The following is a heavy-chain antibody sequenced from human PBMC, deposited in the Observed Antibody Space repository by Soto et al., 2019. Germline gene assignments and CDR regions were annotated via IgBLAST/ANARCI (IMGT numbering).Heavy chain of an antibody. J-gene: IGHJ4*02. D-gene: IGHD3-10*01. V-gene: IGHV3-73*02. CDR3: CAIRGGQPDY. Sequence: EVQLVESGGGLVQPGGSLKLSCAASGFTFSGSAMHWVRQASGKGLEWVGRIRSKPNSYATADAASVKGRFTISRDDSKNTAYLQMNSLKTEDTAVYYCCAIRGGQPDYWGQGTLVTVSS. CDR2: IRSKPNSYAT. CDR1: GFTFSGSA.